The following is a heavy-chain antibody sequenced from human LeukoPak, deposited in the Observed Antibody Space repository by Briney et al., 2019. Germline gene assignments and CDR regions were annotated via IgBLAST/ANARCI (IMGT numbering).Heavy chain of an antibody. CDR1: GFTFSDYY. Sequence: VGSLRLSCAASGFTFSDYYMSWIRQAPGKGLEWVSYISSSGSTIYYADSVKGRFTISRDNAKNSLYLQMNSLRAEDTAVYYCARDKSQQLVEGNWFDPWGQGTLVTVSS. D-gene: IGHD6-13*01. J-gene: IGHJ5*02. CDR3: ARDKSQQLVEGNWFDP. V-gene: IGHV3-11*01. CDR2: ISSSGSTI.